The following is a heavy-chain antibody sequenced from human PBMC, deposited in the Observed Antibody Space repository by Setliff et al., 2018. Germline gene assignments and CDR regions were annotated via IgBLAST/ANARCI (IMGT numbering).Heavy chain of an antibody. CDR1: GGSISSYY. D-gene: IGHD3-16*01. CDR2: IYYSGST. J-gene: IGHJ4*02. V-gene: IGHV4-59*01. CDR3: ARLRGAFDY. Sequence: PSETLSLTCTVSGGSISSYYWSWIRQPPGKRLEWIGYIYYSGSTNYNPSLESRVTISVDTSKNQFSLRLNSATAADTAVYYCARLRGAFDYWGQVTLVTVSS.